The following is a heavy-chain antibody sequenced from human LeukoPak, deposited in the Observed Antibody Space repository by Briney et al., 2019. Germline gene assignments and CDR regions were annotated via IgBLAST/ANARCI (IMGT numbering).Heavy chain of an antibody. D-gene: IGHD3-10*01. J-gene: IGHJ6*04. CDR3: TTKNRLTMVRGVGDYYYGMDV. CDR2: IKSKIDVGTT. Sequence: PGGSLRLSCAASGFTFSNAWMSWVRQAPGKGLEGVGGIKSKIDVGTTDYAAPVKGRFPISRDDSKNTLYLQMNSLKTKDAAVYYCTTKNRLTMVRGVGDYYYGMDVWGKGTTVSVSS. V-gene: IGHV3-15*01. CDR1: GFTFSNAW.